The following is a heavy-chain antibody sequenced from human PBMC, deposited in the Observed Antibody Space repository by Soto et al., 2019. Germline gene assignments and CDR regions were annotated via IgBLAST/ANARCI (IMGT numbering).Heavy chain of an antibody. D-gene: IGHD3-16*01. J-gene: IGHJ6*03. CDR1: GGSISSGGYY. V-gene: IGHV4-39*07. Sequence: PSETLSLTCTVSGGSISSGGYYWSWIRQPPGKGPEWIGEINHSGSTNYNPSLKSRVTISVDTSKNQFSLKLSSVTAADTAVYYCARVRINAWAIMLYYYYMDVWGKGATVTVSS. CDR2: INHSGST. CDR3: ARVRINAWAIMLYYYYMDV.